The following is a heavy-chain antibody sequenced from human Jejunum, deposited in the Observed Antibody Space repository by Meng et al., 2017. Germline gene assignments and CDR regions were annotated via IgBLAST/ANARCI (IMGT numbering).Heavy chain of an antibody. Sequence: QAQLHESGPGLAKPSWTLSPTCAVSGASISSSNWWSWVRQSPGKGLEWIGEIYHRGNINYNPSLKSRVTISVDKSKNQFSLKLNSVTAADTAVYYCARVDSSASFDYWGQGTLVTVSS. V-gene: IGHV4-4*02. CDR1: GASISSSNW. D-gene: IGHD6-6*01. CDR3: ARVDSSASFDY. J-gene: IGHJ4*02. CDR2: IYHRGNI.